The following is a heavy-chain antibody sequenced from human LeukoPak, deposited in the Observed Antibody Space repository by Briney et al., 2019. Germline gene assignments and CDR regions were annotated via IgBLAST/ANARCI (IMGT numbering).Heavy chain of an antibody. CDR3: AIVVVPAGKGIDY. V-gene: IGHV3-30*02. Sequence: GGSLRLSCAASGFTFSSYGMHWVRQAPGKGLEWVAFIRYDGGNKYYADSVKGRFTISRDNSKNTLYLQMNSLRAEDTAVYYCAIVVVPAGKGIDYWGQGTLVTVSS. CDR2: IRYDGGNK. D-gene: IGHD2-2*01. CDR1: GFTFSSYG. J-gene: IGHJ4*02.